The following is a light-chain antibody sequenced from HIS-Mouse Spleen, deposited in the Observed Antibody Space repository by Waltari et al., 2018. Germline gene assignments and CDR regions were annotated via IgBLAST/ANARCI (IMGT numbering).Light chain of an antibody. Sequence: SSELTQDPAVSVALGQTVRITCQGDSLRSYYASWYQQKPGQAPVLVIYGKNNRPSGISDRCSGSSSGNTASLTITGAQAEDEADYYGNSRDSSGNHVVFGGGTKLTVL. J-gene: IGLJ2*01. V-gene: IGLV3-19*01. CDR1: SLRSYY. CDR3: NSRDSSGNHVV. CDR2: GKN.